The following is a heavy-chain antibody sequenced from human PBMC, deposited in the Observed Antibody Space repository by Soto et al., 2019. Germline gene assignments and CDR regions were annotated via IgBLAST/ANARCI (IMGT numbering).Heavy chain of an antibody. J-gene: IGHJ3*02. CDR1: GYTFTSYG. Sequence: ASVKVSCKASGYTFTSYGISWVRQAPGQGLEWMGWISAYNGNTNYAQKLQGRVTMTTDTSTSTAYMELRSLRSDDTAVYYCAKDLPNYDFWSGYYPIPLDAFDIWGQGTMVTVSS. CDR2: ISAYNGNT. V-gene: IGHV1-18*01. D-gene: IGHD3-3*01. CDR3: AKDLPNYDFWSGYYPIPLDAFDI.